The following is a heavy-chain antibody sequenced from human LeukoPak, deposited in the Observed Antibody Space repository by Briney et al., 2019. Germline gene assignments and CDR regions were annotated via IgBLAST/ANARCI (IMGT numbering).Heavy chain of an antibody. V-gene: IGHV4-59*01. J-gene: IGHJ4*02. CDR3: ARGERWELLGGFDY. D-gene: IGHD1-26*01. Sequence: SETLSLTCTVSGGSISSYYWSWIRQPPGKGLEWIGYIYYSGSTNYNPSLKSRVTISVDTSKNQFSLTLSSVTAADTAVYYCARGERWELLGGFDYWGQGTLVTVSS. CDR1: GGSISSYY. CDR2: IYYSGST.